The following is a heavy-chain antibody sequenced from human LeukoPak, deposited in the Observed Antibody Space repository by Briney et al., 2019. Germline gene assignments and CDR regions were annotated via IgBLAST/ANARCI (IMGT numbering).Heavy chain of an antibody. V-gene: IGHV3-23*01. J-gene: IGHJ4*02. CDR2: ISDSGGRT. D-gene: IGHD3-22*01. Sequence: GGSLRLSCAVSGLTLSNYGTSWVRQAPGKGLEWVAGISDSGGRTNYADSVKGRFTISRDNPKNTVYLQMNSLRAEDTAVYFCAKRGVVIRVILVGFHKEAYYFDSWGQGAQVTVSS. CDR3: AKRGVVIRVILVGFHKEAYYFDS. CDR1: GLTLSNYG.